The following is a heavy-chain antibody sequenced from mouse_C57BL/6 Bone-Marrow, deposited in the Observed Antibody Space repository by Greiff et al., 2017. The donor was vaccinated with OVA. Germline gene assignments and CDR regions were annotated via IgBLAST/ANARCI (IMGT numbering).Heavy chain of an antibody. D-gene: IGHD1-1*01. CDR1: GYSITSDY. V-gene: IGHV3-8*01. Sequence: EVKLVESGPGLAKPSQTLSLTCSVTGYSITSDYWNWIRKFPGNKLEYMGYISYSGSTYYNPSLKSRISITRDTSKNQYYLQLNSVTTEDTATYYCARYPWGSSYYYAMDYWGQGTSVTVSS. J-gene: IGHJ4*01. CDR2: ISYSGST. CDR3: ARYPWGSSYYYAMDY.